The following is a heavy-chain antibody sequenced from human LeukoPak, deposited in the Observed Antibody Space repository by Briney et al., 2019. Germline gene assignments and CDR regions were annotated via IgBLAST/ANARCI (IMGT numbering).Heavy chain of an antibody. CDR1: GGSISSSSYY. V-gene: IGHV4-39*07. Sequence: PSETLSLTCTVSGGSISSSSYYWGWIRQTPGKGLEWIGSIYYSGSTYYNPSLKSRVTISVDTSKNQFSLKLSSVTAADTAVYYCARTSGGTRPGYWGQGTLVTVSS. J-gene: IGHJ4*02. CDR3: ARTSGGTRPGY. CDR2: IYYSGST. D-gene: IGHD1-1*01.